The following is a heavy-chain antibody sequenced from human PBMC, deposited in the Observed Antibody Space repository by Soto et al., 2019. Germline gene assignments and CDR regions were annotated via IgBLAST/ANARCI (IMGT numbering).Heavy chain of an antibody. CDR1: GGSFSGYY. V-gene: IGHV4-34*01. J-gene: IGHJ4*02. CDR3: ARGVVVAATTLDY. CDR2: INHSGST. D-gene: IGHD2-15*01. Sequence: PSETLSLTCAVYGGSFSGYYWSWIRQPPGKGLEWIGEINHSGSTNYNPSLKSRVTISVDTSKNQFSLKLSSVTAADTAVYYCARGVVVAATTLDYWGQGTLVTVSS.